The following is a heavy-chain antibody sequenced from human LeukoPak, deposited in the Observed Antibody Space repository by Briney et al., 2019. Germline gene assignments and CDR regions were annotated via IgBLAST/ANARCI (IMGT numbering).Heavy chain of an antibody. D-gene: IGHD3-16*01. CDR3: VRDIYDDNN. CDR1: GGSISTGGYS. J-gene: IGHJ4*02. CDR2: IYDSGRA. Sequence: KPSETLSLTCAVSGGSISTGGYSWSWIRQPPGKTLEWIGYIYDSGRAYYNPSLKSRVTISMDTSSDHFSLKLRSVTAADTAVYYCVRDIYDDNNWGQGTLVTVSS. V-gene: IGHV4-30-4*07.